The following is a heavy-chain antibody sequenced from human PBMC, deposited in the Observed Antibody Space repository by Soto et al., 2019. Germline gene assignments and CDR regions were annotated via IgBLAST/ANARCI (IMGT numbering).Heavy chain of an antibody. D-gene: IGHD5-12*01. CDR1: GGTFSNYA. CDR3: AKDGGADGYFGNWLDP. J-gene: IGHJ5*02. Sequence: QVQLVQSGAEVKKPGSSVKVSCKASGGTFSNYAITWVRQAPGQGLEWVGRIIPIFGTTNVAQKFQGRVTITADESTTTANMELSGLRSDDTAVYDCAKDGGADGYFGNWLDPWGQGTLVTVSS. V-gene: IGHV1-69*15. CDR2: IIPIFGTT.